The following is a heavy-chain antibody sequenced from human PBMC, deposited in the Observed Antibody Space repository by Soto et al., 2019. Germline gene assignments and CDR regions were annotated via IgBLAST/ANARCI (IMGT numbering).Heavy chain of an antibody. J-gene: IGHJ4*02. CDR3: ARDGARDRGDKGFDF. CDR1: GFTFSSYT. D-gene: IGHD2-21*02. CDR2: ITSTSTYI. Sequence: EVQLVESGGGLVRPGGSLRLSCAASGFTFSSYTMHWVRQAPGKGLEWVSSITSTSTYIYYTDSLKGRFTISRDNANNSLFLQMNNLGPGDTAVNYCARDGARDRGDKGFDFWGQGTVVTVSS. V-gene: IGHV3-21*01.